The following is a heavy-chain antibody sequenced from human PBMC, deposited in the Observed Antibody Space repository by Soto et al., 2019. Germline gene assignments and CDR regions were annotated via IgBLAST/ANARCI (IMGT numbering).Heavy chain of an antibody. D-gene: IGHD3-10*01. Sequence: XESLTISVKGSGYSFTSYWIGWVRQMPGKGLEWMGIIYPGDSDTRYSPSFQGQVTISADKPISTAYLQWSSLKASDTAMYYCARRLYGSGSFYYYYGMDVWGKGTTVTVS. J-gene: IGHJ6*04. CDR3: ARRLYGSGSFYYYYGMDV. CDR1: GYSFTSYW. CDR2: IYPGDSDT. V-gene: IGHV5-51*01.